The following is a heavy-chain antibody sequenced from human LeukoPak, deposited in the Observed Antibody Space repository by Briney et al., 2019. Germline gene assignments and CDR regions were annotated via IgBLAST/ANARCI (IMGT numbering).Heavy chain of an antibody. Sequence: SGPTLVKPTQTLTLTCAFSGFSLNTSAVGVGWIRQPPGTALEWLALIYWDGAKRYSPSLNSRLTITKDTSKNQVVLTMNNMDPVDTGTYYCSRTFGDYALIDYWGQGTLVTVSS. CDR3: SRTFGDYALIDY. CDR1: GFSLNTSAVG. V-gene: IGHV2-5*02. CDR2: IYWDGAK. D-gene: IGHD4-17*01. J-gene: IGHJ4*02.